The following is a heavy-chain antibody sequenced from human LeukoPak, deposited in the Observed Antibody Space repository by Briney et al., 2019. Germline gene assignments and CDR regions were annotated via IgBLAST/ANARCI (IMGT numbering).Heavy chain of an antibody. V-gene: IGHV4-61*08. CDR1: GGSISSGDYY. Sequence: SQTLSLTCTVSGGSISSGDYYWSWIRQPPGKGLEWIGYIYYSGSTNYNPSLKSRVTISVDTSKNQFSLKLSSVTAADTAVYYCARQAADIDAFDTWGQGTMVTVSS. J-gene: IGHJ3*02. CDR3: ARQAADIDAFDT. D-gene: IGHD6-13*01. CDR2: IYYSGST.